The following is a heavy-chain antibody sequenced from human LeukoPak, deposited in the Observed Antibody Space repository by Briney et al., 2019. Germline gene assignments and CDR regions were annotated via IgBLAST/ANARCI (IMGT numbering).Heavy chain of an antibody. J-gene: IGHJ4*02. CDR3: ANERGGFRIFDY. CDR1: GFTFSDYY. Sequence: GGSLRLSCAASGFTFSDYYTSWIRQAPGKGLEWVSYISSSGSTIYYADSVKGRFTISRDNSKNTLYLQMNSLRAEDTAVYYCANERGGFRIFDYWGQGTLVTVS. D-gene: IGHD2/OR15-2a*01. V-gene: IGHV3-11*01. CDR2: ISSSGSTI.